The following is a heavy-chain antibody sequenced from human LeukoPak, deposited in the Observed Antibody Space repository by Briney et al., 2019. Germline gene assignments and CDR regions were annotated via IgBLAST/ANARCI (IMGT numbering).Heavy chain of an antibody. V-gene: IGHV4-34*01. CDR2: INHSGST. Sequence: SETLSLTCAVSGGSFSGYYWSWIRQPPGKGLEWIGEINHSGSTNYNPSLNKRVTKSADTAKHQLSLKLSPGTAADTAVYNCARVLWVIVVVPAAMKIFDYWGQGTLVTVSS. J-gene: IGHJ4*02. CDR3: ARVLWVIVVVPAAMKIFDY. D-gene: IGHD2-2*01. CDR1: GGSFSGYY.